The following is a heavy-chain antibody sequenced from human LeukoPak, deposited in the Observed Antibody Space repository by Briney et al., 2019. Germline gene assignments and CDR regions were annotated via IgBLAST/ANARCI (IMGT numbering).Heavy chain of an antibody. CDR1: GGSISSSSYY. Sequence: PSETLSLTCTVSGGSISSSSYYWGWIRQPPGKGLEWIGSIYYSGSTNYNPSLKSRVTISVDTSKNQFSLNLSSVTAADTAVYYCARGNYYYYGMDVWGQGTTVTVSS. V-gene: IGHV4-39*07. CDR3: ARGNYYYYGMDV. J-gene: IGHJ6*02. CDR2: IYYSGST.